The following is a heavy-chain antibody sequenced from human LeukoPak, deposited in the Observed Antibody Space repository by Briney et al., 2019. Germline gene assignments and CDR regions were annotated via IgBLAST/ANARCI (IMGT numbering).Heavy chain of an antibody. Sequence: SETLSLTCTVSGGSINNTLFYWGWIRQPPGKGLEWIGSIYYSGSTYYNPSLKSRVTISVDTSKNQFSLKLSSVTAADTAVYYCARGHGDYLHYYYYMDVWGKGTTVTVSS. CDR1: GGSINNTLFY. CDR3: ARGHGDYLHYYYYMDV. CDR2: IYYSGST. J-gene: IGHJ6*03. V-gene: IGHV4-39*07. D-gene: IGHD4-17*01.